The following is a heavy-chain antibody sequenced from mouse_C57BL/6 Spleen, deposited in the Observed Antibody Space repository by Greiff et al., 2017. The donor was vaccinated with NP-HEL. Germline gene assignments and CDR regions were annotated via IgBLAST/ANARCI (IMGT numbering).Heavy chain of an antibody. CDR2: ISDGGSYT. D-gene: IGHD1-2*01. CDR3: ARDGGYGEKDY. CDR1: GFTFSSYA. Sequence: EVMLVESGGGLVKPGGSLKLSCAASGFTFSSYAMSWVRQTPEKRLEWVATISDGGSYTYYPDNVKGRFTISRDNAKNNLYLQMSHLKSEDTAMYYCARDGGYGEKDYWGQGTTLTVSS. V-gene: IGHV5-4*01. J-gene: IGHJ2*01.